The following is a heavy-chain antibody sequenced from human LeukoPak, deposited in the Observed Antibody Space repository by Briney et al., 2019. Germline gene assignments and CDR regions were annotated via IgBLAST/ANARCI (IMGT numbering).Heavy chain of an antibody. CDR3: TKDPVGTTDFDS. CDR2: ISGSGGSR. V-gene: IGHV3-23*01. J-gene: IGHJ4*02. D-gene: IGHD1-14*01. Sequence: GGSLRLSCAASGFTFSSFAMTWVRQAPGKGLEWVSSISGSGGSRYYADSVKGRFTISRDNTKNTLYLQMSSLRAEDTAIYYCTKDPVGTTDFDSWGQGTLVTVSS. CDR1: GFTFSSFA.